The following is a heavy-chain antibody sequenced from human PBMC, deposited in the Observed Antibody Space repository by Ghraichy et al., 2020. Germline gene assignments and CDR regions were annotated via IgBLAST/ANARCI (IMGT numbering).Heavy chain of an antibody. J-gene: IGHJ4*02. CDR2: IYYSGST. CDR1: GGSISSGYYY. Sequence: SETLSLTCTVSGGSISSGYYYWTWIRQPPGKGLEWIGYIYYSGSTYYNPSLKSRVSISEDTSKNQFSLKLSSVTAADTAVYYCPRCKAVAGTLYDSWGQGTLVTVSS. D-gene: IGHD6-19*01. CDR3: PRCKAVAGTLYDS. V-gene: IGHV4-30-4*01.